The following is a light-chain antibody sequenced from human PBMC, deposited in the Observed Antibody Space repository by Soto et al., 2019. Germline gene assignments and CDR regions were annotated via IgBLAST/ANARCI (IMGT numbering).Light chain of an antibody. V-gene: IGKV1-9*01. CDR3: QQLESYPST. J-gene: IGKJ4*01. Sequence: IPVTLTKSSLSASVGDRVASHCRASQGINTFLAWYQQKPGQAPKLLIYGASTLQSGVPSRFSGSGSGTDFTLTISSLQAEDFATYYCQQLESYPSTFGGGSKVDIK. CDR1: QGINTF. CDR2: GAS.